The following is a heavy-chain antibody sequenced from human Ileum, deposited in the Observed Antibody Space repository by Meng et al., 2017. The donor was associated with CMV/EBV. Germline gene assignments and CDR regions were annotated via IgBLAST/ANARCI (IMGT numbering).Heavy chain of an antibody. CDR1: GFTFSGYW. D-gene: IGHD1-1*01. CDR2: IMGDGSYA. J-gene: IGHJ4*02. V-gene: IGHV3-74*01. Sequence: GGSLRLSCAASGFTFSGYWMHWVRQGPGKGLEWVSRIMGDGSYANYADSVQGRFTLSRDNAKDTLFLQMNSLRGEDTAVYYCVRDGHHWNFDYWGQGTPVTVSS. CDR3: VRDGHHWNFDY.